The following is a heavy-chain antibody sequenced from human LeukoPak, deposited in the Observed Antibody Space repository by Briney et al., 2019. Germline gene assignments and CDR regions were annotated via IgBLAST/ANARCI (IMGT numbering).Heavy chain of an antibody. D-gene: IGHD3-22*01. V-gene: IGHV1-24*01. Sequence: ASVKVSCKVSGYTLSELSMHWVRQAPGKGLERMGGFDPEDVETMYAQKFQGRVTMTEDTSTDTAYMELSSLRSEDTAVYYCATGISKPNYDVSGYSDAFDIWGQGTMVTVYS. CDR1: GYTLSELS. J-gene: IGHJ3*02. CDR2: FDPEDVET. CDR3: ATGISKPNYDVSGYSDAFDI.